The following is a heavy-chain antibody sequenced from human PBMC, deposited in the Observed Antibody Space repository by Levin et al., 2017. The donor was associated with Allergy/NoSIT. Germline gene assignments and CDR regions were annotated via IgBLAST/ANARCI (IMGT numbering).Heavy chain of an antibody. V-gene: IGHV3-23*01. D-gene: IGHD3-9*01. CDR3: AKDAVRYFEREYNWFDP. Sequence: GGSLRLSCAASGFTFSSYAMSWVRQAPGKGLEWVSAISGSGGSTYYADSVKGRFTISRDNSKNTLYLQMNSLRAEDTAVYYCAKDAVRYFEREYNWFDPWGQGTLVTVSS. CDR2: ISGSGGST. CDR1: GFTFSSYA. J-gene: IGHJ5*02.